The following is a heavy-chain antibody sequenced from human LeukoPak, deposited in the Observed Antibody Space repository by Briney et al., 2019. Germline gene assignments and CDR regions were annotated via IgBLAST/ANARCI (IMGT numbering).Heavy chain of an antibody. D-gene: IGHD3-3*01. Sequence: PSETLSLTCAVYGGSFSGYYWTWIRQPPGQGLEWIGEINHSGSTNYNPSLKSRVIMSVDTSRNQFSLKLSSVTAPDTAVYYCARSSTIFGHFDYWGQGTQVAVSS. CDR1: GGSFSGYY. J-gene: IGHJ4*02. CDR2: INHSGST. CDR3: ARSSTIFGHFDY. V-gene: IGHV4-34*01.